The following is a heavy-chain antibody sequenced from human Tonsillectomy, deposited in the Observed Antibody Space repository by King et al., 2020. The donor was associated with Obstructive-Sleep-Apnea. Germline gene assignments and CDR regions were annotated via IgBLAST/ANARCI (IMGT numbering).Heavy chain of an antibody. J-gene: IGHJ4*02. CDR1: GFNFSNYG. Sequence: VQLVESGGGVVQPGRSLRLSCAASGFNFSNYGMHWVRQAPGKGLEWVGVKWFDGGNEYLIDSVKGRFTISRDNSKNTLYLQMTGLRAEDTAVYYCARERESDFWSGYSYYFDYWGQGTLVTVSS. D-gene: IGHD3-3*01. CDR3: ARERESDFWSGYSYYFDY. CDR2: KWFDGGNE. V-gene: IGHV3-33*01.